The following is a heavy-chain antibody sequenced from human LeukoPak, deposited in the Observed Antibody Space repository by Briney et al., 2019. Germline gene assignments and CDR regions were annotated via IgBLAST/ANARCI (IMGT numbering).Heavy chain of an antibody. Sequence: SETLSLTCTVSGGSISSSSYYWGWIRQPPGKGLEWIGSIYYSGSTYYNPSLKSRVTISVDTSNNQFSLKLSSVTAADTAVYYCARGAYYYGSGGDAFDIWGQGTMVTVSS. CDR3: ARGAYYYGSGGDAFDI. V-gene: IGHV4-39*07. CDR2: IYYSGST. D-gene: IGHD3-10*01. CDR1: GGSISSSSYY. J-gene: IGHJ3*02.